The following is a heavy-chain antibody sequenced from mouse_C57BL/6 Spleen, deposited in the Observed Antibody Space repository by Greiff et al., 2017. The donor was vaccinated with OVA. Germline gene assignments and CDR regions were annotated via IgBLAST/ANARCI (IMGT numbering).Heavy chain of an antibody. D-gene: IGHD2-4*01. CDR1: GYTFTSYW. CDR2: IYPGSGST. J-gene: IGHJ4*01. Sequence: VQLQQSGAELVKPGASVKMSCKASGYTFTSYWITWVKQRPGQGLEWIGDIYPGSGSTNYNEKFKSKATLTVDTSSSKAYMQLSSLTSEDSAVYYCARRSIYYDYDGYYAMDYWGQGTSVTVSS. V-gene: IGHV1-55*01. CDR3: ARRSIYYDYDGYYAMDY.